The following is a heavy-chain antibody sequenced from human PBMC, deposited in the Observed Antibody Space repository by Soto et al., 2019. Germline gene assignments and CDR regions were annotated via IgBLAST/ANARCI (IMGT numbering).Heavy chain of an antibody. D-gene: IGHD4-4*01. CDR3: AREGINNYNEYYFDS. Sequence: EMHLVESGGGLVKPGGSLRLSCAASGFTFSTYSMNWVRQAPGKGLEWVSSISGSGNFTHYADFLRGRFTISRDNAKTSLYLQINSLRAEDTAVYYCAREGINNYNEYYFDSWGQGTVVTVSS. CDR2: ISGSGNFT. V-gene: IGHV3-21*01. J-gene: IGHJ4*02. CDR1: GFTFSTYS.